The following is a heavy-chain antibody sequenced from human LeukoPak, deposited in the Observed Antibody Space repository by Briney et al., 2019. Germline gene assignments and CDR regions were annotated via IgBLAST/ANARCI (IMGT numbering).Heavy chain of an antibody. D-gene: IGHD3-22*01. Sequence: PSETLSLTCTVSGGSISSSSYSWGWIRQPPGKGLEWIGSIYYSGSTYYNPSLKSRVTISVDTSKNQFSLKLSSVTAADTAVYYCARRDTYYYDSSGYFAFDIWGQGTMVTVSS. V-gene: IGHV4-39*01. J-gene: IGHJ3*02. CDR1: GGSISSSSYS. CDR2: IYYSGST. CDR3: ARRDTYYYDSSGYFAFDI.